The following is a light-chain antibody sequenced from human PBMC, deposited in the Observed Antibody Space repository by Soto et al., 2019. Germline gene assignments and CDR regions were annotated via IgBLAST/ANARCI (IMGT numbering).Light chain of an antibody. CDR3: QQYGDSPRGT. CDR1: QIVSSNY. CDR2: DAS. Sequence: EVVLTQSPASLSLSPGERATLSCGASQIVSSNYLAWYQQKPGLAPRLLIYDASTRATGVPDRFRGSGSGIDFTLTINRLEPEDSAVYYCQQYGDSPRGTFGGGTKVEIK. J-gene: IGKJ4*01. V-gene: IGKV3D-20*01.